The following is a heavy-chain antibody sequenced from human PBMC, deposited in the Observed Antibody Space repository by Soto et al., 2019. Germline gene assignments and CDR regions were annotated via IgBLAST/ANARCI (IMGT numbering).Heavy chain of an antibody. V-gene: IGHV3-23*01. J-gene: IGHJ4*02. CDR1: GFTFKSPA. Sequence: PGGSLRLSCAASGFTFKSPAMSWVRQAPGKGLEWVSGISGSGGTTYYADSVKGRFTISRDTSNSTLYLQMNSLRAEDTAVYYCAKSLWFGEFLSYFDKWGQGTLVTVSS. CDR2: ISGSGGTT. D-gene: IGHD3-10*01. CDR3: AKSLWFGEFLSYFDK.